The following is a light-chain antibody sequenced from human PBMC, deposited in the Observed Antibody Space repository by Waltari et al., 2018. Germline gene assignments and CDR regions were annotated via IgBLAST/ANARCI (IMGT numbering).Light chain of an antibody. CDR3: QQYGSSPLT. CDR1: QSVSSSY. V-gene: IGKV3-20*01. J-gene: IGKJ5*01. Sequence: EIVLTQSPGTLSLSPGERATLSCRASQSVSSSYLAWYQQKPGQAPRLLIYRASSRATGIPDRFSGSGSGTDFTLIISRLEPEDFVVYYCQQYGSSPLTFGQGTRLEIK. CDR2: RAS.